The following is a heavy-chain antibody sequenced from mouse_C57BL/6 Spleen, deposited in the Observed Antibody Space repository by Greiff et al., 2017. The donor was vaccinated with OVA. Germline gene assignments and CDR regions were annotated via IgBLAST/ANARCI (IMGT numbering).Heavy chain of an antibody. V-gene: IGHV1-52*01. CDR1: GYTFTSYW. D-gene: IGHD4-1*01. CDR3: ASGGKLGQFAY. J-gene: IGHJ3*01. Sequence: QVQLQQSGAELVRPGSSVKLSCKASGYTFTSYWMHWVKQRPIQGLEWIGNIDPSDSETHYNQKFKDKATLTVDKSSSTAYMQLSSLTSEDSAVYYCASGGKLGQFAYWGQGTLVTVSA. CDR2: IDPSDSET.